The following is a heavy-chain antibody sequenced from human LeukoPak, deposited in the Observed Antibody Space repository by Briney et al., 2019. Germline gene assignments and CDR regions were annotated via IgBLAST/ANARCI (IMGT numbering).Heavy chain of an antibody. Sequence: SETLSLTCTVSGGSISSSSYYCGWIRQPPGKGLEWIGSIYYSGSTYYNPSLKSRVTISVDTSKNQFSLKLSSVTAADTAVYYCARHDAVVTDHIDYWGQGTLVTVSS. CDR3: ARHDAVVTDHIDY. CDR1: GGSISSSSYY. CDR2: IYYSGST. D-gene: IGHD4-23*01. V-gene: IGHV4-39*01. J-gene: IGHJ4*02.